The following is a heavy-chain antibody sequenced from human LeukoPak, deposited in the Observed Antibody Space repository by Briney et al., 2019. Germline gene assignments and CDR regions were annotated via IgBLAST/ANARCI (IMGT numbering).Heavy chain of an antibody. J-gene: IGHJ6*03. CDR3: ARDDSTGIYYYMDV. V-gene: IGHV3-21*01. CDR2: ISSSSSYI. CDR1: GFTFSSYS. Sequence: GGSLRLSCAASGFTFSSYSMNWVRQAPGKGLEWVSSISSSSSYIYYADLVKGRFTISRDNAKNSLYLQMNSLRAEDTAVYYCARDDSTGIYYYMDVWGKGTTVTVSS. D-gene: IGHD1-1*01.